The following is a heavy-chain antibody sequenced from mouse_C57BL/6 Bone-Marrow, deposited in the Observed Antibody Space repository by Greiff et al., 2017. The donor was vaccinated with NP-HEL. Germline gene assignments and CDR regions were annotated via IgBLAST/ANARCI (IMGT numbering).Heavy chain of an antibody. CDR3: ARGYGYGVAWFAY. CDR1: GYTFTSYW. D-gene: IGHD2-2*01. J-gene: IGHJ3*01. V-gene: IGHV1-52*01. Sequence: QVQLQQPGAELVRPGSSVKLSCKASGYTFTSYWMHWVKQRPIQGLEWIGNIDPSDSETHYNQKFKDKATLTVDKSSSTAYMQLSSLTSEDSAVYYCARGYGYGVAWFAYWGQGTLVTVSA. CDR2: IDPSDSET.